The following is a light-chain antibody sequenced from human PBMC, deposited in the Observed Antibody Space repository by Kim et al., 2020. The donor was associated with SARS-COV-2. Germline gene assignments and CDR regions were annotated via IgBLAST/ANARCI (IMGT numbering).Light chain of an antibody. Sequence: QRVTISCTGSTSTIGAGYNVHWYQHLPGTAPKLLIYGNTNRPSGVPDRFSGSKSGTSASLAIAGLQSEDEGDYYCQSFDSSLRAWVFGGGTQLTVL. CDR2: GNT. J-gene: IGLJ3*02. CDR1: TSTIGAGYN. CDR3: QSFDSSLRAWV. V-gene: IGLV1-40*01.